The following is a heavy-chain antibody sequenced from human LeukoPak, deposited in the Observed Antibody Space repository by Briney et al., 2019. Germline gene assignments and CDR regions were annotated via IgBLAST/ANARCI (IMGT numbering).Heavy chain of an antibody. J-gene: IGHJ4*02. CDR2: INWNGGST. CDR3: AKPPEVGATVGYFDY. D-gene: IGHD1-26*01. V-gene: IGHV3-20*04. CDR1: GFTLDDYG. Sequence: GGSLRLSCAASGFTLDDYGMSWGRQAPGKGLEWVSGINWNGGSTGYADSVMGRLTISRDNSKNTLYLQMNSLRAEDTAVYFCAKPPEVGATVGYFDYWGQGALVTVSS.